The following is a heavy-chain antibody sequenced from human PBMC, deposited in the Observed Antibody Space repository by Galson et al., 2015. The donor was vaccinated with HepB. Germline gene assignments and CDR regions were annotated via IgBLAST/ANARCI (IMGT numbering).Heavy chain of an antibody. D-gene: IGHD5-18*01. J-gene: IGHJ4*02. V-gene: IGHV3-64D*06. CDR2: ISNDGGST. CDR1: GLIFSRYG. Sequence: SLRLSCAASGLIFSRYGMHWVRQAPGKGLEYVSTISNDGGSTYYADSVKGRFTISRDNSKNTLFLQMSSLRAEDTAVYYCVTGGYSYSPEYWGQGTLVTVSS. CDR3: VTGGYSYSPEY.